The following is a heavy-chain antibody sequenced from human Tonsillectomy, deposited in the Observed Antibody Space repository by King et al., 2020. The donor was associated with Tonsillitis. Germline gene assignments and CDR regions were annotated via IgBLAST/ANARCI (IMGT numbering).Heavy chain of an antibody. CDR3: VRGRLEWYPFDY. CDR2: INSDGSSP. Sequence: VQLVESGGGLVQPGGSLRLSCAASGFTFSKYWMHWVRQAPGKGLVWVSRINSDGSSPSYADSVKGRFTISRDNAKNTLYVQMNSLRAEDTAVYYCVRGRLEWYPFDYWGQGTLVTVSS. V-gene: IGHV3-74*01. CDR1: GFTFSKYW. J-gene: IGHJ4*02. D-gene: IGHD3-3*01.